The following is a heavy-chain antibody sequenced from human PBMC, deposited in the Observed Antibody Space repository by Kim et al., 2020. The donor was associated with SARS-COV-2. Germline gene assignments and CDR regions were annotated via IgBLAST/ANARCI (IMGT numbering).Heavy chain of an antibody. Sequence: SETLSLTCTVSGGSISSSSYYWGWIRQPPGKGLEWIGSIYYSGSTYYNPSLKSRVTISVDTSKNQFSLKLSSVTAADMAVYYCARLPDYGDYVENYYFDYWGQGTLVTVSS. V-gene: IGHV4-39*01. CDR1: GGSISSSSYY. J-gene: IGHJ4*02. CDR2: IYYSGST. CDR3: ARLPDYGDYVENYYFDY. D-gene: IGHD4-17*01.